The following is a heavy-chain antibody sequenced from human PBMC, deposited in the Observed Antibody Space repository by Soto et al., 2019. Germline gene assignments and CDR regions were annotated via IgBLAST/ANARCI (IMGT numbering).Heavy chain of an antibody. CDR2: IYYSGST. J-gene: IGHJ4*02. Sequence: SETLSLTCTVSGGSISSSSYYWGWIRQPPGKGLERIGSIYYSGSTYYNPSLKSRVTISVDTSKNQFSLKLSSVTAADTAVYYCVRGMVRGVRGKSYFDYWGQGTLVTVS. CDR3: VRGMVRGVRGKSYFDY. V-gene: IGHV4-39*01. CDR1: GGSISSSSYY. D-gene: IGHD3-10*01.